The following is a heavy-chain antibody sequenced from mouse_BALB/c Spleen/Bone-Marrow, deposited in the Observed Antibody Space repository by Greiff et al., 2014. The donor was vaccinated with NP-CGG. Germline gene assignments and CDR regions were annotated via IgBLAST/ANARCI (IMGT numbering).Heavy chain of an antibody. D-gene: IGHD1-1*01. CDR2: IDPSDGYT. CDR1: GFNFTDSF. CDR3: ALYSSRSDIAY. V-gene: IGHV1-69*02. J-gene: IGHJ3*01. Sequence: QVHVKQSGAELVKPGASVKLSCTASGFNFTDSFMHWVKQRPGQGLEWIGGIDPSDGYTEYNQKFKGKATVTVDKSSSTAYLHLNSITSEDAAVYFCALYSSRSDIAYWGQGTLVTVSA.